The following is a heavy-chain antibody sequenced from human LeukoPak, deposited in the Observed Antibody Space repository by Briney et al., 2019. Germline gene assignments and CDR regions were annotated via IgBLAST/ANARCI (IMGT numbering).Heavy chain of an antibody. CDR3: ARGLHYYDSSGYYPWYYYYYMDV. Sequence: SETLSLTCAVYGGSFSGYYWSWIRQPPGKGLEWIGEINHSGSTNYNPSLKSRVTISVDTSKNQFSLKLSSVTAADTAVYYCARGLHYYDSSGYYPWYYYYYMDVWGKGTTVTVSS. J-gene: IGHJ6*03. D-gene: IGHD3-22*01. CDR2: INHSGST. V-gene: IGHV4-34*01. CDR1: GGSFSGYY.